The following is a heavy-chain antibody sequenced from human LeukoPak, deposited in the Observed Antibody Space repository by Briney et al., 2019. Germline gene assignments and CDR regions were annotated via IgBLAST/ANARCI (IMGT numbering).Heavy chain of an antibody. Sequence: ASVKVSCKASGYTFTSKYIHWVRQAPGQGLDWMGMIIPGGGSTTYAQKLRDRVTMTRDASTSTVYMELSGLRSEDTALYYCATAGGIIEFFDFWGRGTLVTVSS. CDR2: IIPGGGST. CDR1: GYTFTSKY. V-gene: IGHV1-46*01. D-gene: IGHD3-16*02. J-gene: IGHJ2*01. CDR3: ATAGGIIEFFDF.